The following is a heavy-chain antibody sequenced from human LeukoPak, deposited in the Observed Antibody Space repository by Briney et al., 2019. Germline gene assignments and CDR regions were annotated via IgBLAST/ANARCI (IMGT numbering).Heavy chain of an antibody. CDR3: ATTMVRGVGKWNFDY. J-gene: IGHJ4*02. CDR1: GGSISSGGYY. V-gene: IGHV4-31*03. Sequence: ASETLSLTCTVSGGSISSGGYYWSWIRQHPGKGLEWIGYIYYSGSTYYNPSLKSRVTISVDTSKNQFSLKLSSVTAADTAVYYCATTMVRGVGKWNFDYWGQGTLVTVSS. D-gene: IGHD3-10*01. CDR2: IYYSGST.